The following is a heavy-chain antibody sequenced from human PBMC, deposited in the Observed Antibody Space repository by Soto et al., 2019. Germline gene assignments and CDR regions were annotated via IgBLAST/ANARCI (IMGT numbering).Heavy chain of an antibody. CDR2: IIPKFSTA. CDR1: GGTFSSFA. D-gene: IGHD3-3*01. CDR3: ARRATYDFDFWSGYYDFDY. Sequence: SVKVSCKASGGTFSSFAINWVRQAPGQGLEWIGGIIPKFSTANYAQNFEGRVTITADEPTTTVYMKLSSLTSEDTAVYYCARRATYDFDFWSGYYDFDYWGQGTLVTVSS. J-gene: IGHJ4*02. V-gene: IGHV1-69*13.